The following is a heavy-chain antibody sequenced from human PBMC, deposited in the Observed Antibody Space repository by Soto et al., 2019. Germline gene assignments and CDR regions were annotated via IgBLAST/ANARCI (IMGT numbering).Heavy chain of an antibody. V-gene: IGHV3-15*01. D-gene: IGHD1-1*01. Sequence: EVQLVESGGGLVEPGGSLRLACVASGFAFSNAWMTWVRQVPGKGLEWVGRITSETDGGATDYGSLVRGRFIISRNDSENTLYLEMNRLEAEDTAVYYCTSPERTIPSYLNAFDIWGQGTMVTVSS. J-gene: IGHJ3*02. CDR1: GFAFSNAW. CDR2: ITSETDGGAT. CDR3: TSPERTIPSYLNAFDI.